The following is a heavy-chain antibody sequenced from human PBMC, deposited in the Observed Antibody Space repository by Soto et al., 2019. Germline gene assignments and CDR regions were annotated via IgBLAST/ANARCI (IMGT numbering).Heavy chain of an antibody. J-gene: IGHJ5*02. CDR2: ISAYNGNT. D-gene: IGHD3-10*01. CDR3: ARGPGYGSGVWFDP. CDR1: GYTFTSYG. V-gene: IGHV1-18*01. Sequence: ASVKVSCKASGYTFTSYGISWVRQAPGQGLEWMGWISAYNGNTNYAQKLQGRVTMTTNTSISTAYMELSSLRSEDTAVYYCARGPGYGSGVWFDPWGQGTLVTVSS.